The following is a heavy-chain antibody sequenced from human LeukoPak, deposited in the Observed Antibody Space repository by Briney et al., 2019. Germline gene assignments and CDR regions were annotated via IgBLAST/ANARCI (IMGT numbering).Heavy chain of an antibody. J-gene: IGHJ4*02. Sequence: GASVKVSCKASGYTFTSYGISWVRQAPGQGLEWMGWISAYNGNTNYAQKLQGRVTMTTDTSTSTAYMELRSLRSDDTAVYYCARGGLYYYDSSGYYSGPPSDYWGQGTLVTVSS. D-gene: IGHD3-22*01. CDR2: ISAYNGNT. V-gene: IGHV1-18*01. CDR1: GYTFTSYG. CDR3: ARGGLYYYDSSGYYSGPPSDY.